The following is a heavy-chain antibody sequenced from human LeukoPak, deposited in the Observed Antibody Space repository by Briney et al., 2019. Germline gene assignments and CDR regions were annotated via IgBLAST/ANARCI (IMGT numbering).Heavy chain of an antibody. J-gene: IGHJ4*02. Sequence: SGGSLRLSCAASGFTFSSFAMSWVCQAPGKGLEWVSTIIGSGGATYYADSVKGRFTISRDNSKNTLYLQMNSLRAEDTTLYYCARGWGTTHFDCWGQGTLVTASS. CDR3: ARGWGTTHFDC. V-gene: IGHV3-23*01. CDR2: IIGSGGAT. D-gene: IGHD3-16*01. CDR1: GFTFSSFA.